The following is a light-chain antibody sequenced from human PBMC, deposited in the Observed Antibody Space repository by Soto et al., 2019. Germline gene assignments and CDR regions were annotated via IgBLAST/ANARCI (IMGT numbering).Light chain of an antibody. CDR2: DAS. J-gene: IGKJ4*01. CDR1: QSVSSY. V-gene: IGKV3-11*01. Sequence: EIVLTQSPATLSLSPGDRATLSCRASQSVSSYLAWYQQKPGQAPRLLIYDASNRATGIPARFSGSGSGTDFTRTITSLEPEDFAVYYCQQRSNWPASCGGGTKVEIK. CDR3: QQRSNWPAS.